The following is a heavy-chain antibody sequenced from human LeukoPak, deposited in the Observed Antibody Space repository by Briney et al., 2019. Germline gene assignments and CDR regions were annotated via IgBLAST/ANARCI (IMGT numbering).Heavy chain of an antibody. D-gene: IGHD3-10*01. V-gene: IGHV3-11*01. CDR2: ISSSGSTI. CDR1: GFTFSTYA. CDR3: ARDLHYYGSGSYWFH. Sequence: GGSLRLSCAASGFTFSTYAMSWVRQAPGKGLEWVSYISSSGSTIYYADSVKGRFTISRDNAKNSLYLQMNSLRAEDTAVYYCARDLHYYGSGSYWFHWGQGTLVTVSS. J-gene: IGHJ4*02.